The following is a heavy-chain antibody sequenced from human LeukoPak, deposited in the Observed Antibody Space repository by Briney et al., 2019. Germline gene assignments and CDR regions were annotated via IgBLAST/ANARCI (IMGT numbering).Heavy chain of an antibody. CDR1: GGSISSYY. CDR3: ARGSSSSSWSAVDY. CDR2: IYYSGST. J-gene: IGHJ4*02. V-gene: IGHV4-59*01. Sequence: PSETLSLTCTVSGGSISSYYWSWIRQPPGKGLEWIGYIYYSGSTNYNPSLKSRVTISVDTSKNQFSLKLSSVTAADTAVYYCARGSSSSSWSAVDYWGQGTLVTVSS. D-gene: IGHD6-13*01.